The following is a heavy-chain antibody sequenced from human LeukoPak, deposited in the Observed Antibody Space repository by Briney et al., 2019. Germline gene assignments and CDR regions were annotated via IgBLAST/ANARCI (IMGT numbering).Heavy chain of an antibody. CDR1: GFTFSSDW. Sequence: GGSLRLSCAASGFTFSSDWMSWVRHAPGKGLEWVANIKQDGSEKYYMDSVKGRFTISTDNAKNSLYLQMNSLRAEDTAVYYCARDWIAVGATSDYWGQGTLVTVSS. CDR2: IKQDGSEK. J-gene: IGHJ4*02. V-gene: IGHV3-7*01. D-gene: IGHD1-26*01. CDR3: ARDWIAVGATSDY.